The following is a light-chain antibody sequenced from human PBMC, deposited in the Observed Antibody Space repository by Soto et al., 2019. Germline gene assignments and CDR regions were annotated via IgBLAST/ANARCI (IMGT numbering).Light chain of an antibody. CDR3: QQRHRWPIT. J-gene: IGKJ5*01. V-gene: IGKV3-11*01. Sequence: EIVMTQSPATLSVSPGERATLSCRASQSVSSNLAWYQQKPGQAPRLLIYDAYNRATGIPPRFSGSGSGTDFTLTISSLEPEDSAVYYCQQRHRWPITFGQGTRLEIK. CDR1: QSVSSN. CDR2: DAY.